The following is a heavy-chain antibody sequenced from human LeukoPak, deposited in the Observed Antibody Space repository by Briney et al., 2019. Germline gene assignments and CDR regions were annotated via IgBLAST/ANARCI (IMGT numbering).Heavy chain of an antibody. CDR1: GGSFSGYY. CDR2: INHSEST. D-gene: IGHD2-8*01. Sequence: TSETLSLTCAVYGGSFSGYYWSWIRQPPGKGLEWIGEINHSESTNYNPSLKSRVTISVDTSKNQFSLKLSSVTAADTAVYYCARNYCTNGVCRDYWGQGTLVTVSS. J-gene: IGHJ4*02. CDR3: ARNYCTNGVCRDY. V-gene: IGHV4-34*01.